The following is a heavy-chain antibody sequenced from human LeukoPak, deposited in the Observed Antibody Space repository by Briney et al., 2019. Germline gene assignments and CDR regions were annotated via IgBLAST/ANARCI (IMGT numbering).Heavy chain of an antibody. J-gene: IGHJ6*02. CDR2: IYSGGST. CDR1: GFIFTNYA. V-gene: IGHV3-66*01. D-gene: IGHD6-13*01. CDR3: ARAPWYSSSWVPSLPGYYYYGMDV. Sequence: GGSLRLSCAASGFIFTNYAMSWVRQAPGKGLEWVSVIYSGGSTYYADSVKGRFTISRDNSKNTLYLQMNSLRAEDTAVYYCARAPWYSSSWVPSLPGYYYYGMDVWGQGTTVTVSS.